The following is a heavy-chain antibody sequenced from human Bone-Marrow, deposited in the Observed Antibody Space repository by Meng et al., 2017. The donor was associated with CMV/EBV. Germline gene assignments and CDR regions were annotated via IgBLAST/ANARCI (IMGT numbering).Heavy chain of an antibody. J-gene: IGHJ3*02. CDR2: IYPGDSDT. CDR1: GYSFTSYW. CDR3: ARPPTIPSGGNGFDI. V-gene: IGHV5-51*01. D-gene: IGHD3-10*01. Sequence: GESLKISCKGSGYSFTSYWIGWVRQMPGKGLEWMGIIYPGDSDTRYSPSFQGQVTISADKSISTAYLQWSSLKASDTAMYYCARPPTIPSGGNGFDIWGQGTMVTVSS.